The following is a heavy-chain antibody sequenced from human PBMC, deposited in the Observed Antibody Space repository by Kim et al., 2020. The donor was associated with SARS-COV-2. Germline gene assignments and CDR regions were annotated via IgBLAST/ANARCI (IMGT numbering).Heavy chain of an antibody. J-gene: IGHJ5*02. Sequence: ASVKVSCKASGYTFTGYYMHWVRQAPGQGLEWMGWINPVSGATKNAQKFQDRVTMTGDTSITTAYLELTRLTSDDTTMYYCARVGPAYTDSFDPWGPGAL. D-gene: IGHD4-4*01. CDR1: GYTFTGYY. V-gene: IGHV1-2*02. CDR3: ARVGPAYTDSFDP. CDR2: INPVSGAT.